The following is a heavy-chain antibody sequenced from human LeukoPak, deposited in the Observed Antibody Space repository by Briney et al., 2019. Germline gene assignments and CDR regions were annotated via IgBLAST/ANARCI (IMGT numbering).Heavy chain of an antibody. CDR3: ARRPRLVASTNWFDP. V-gene: IGHV4-39*01. Sequence: GLEWIGDVFYNGTTYYNPTLKSRATISVDTSKNRFTLKLTSVTAADSAVYYCARRPRLVASTNWFDPWGQGTQVIVSS. CDR2: VFYNGTT. D-gene: IGHD2-8*02. J-gene: IGHJ5*02.